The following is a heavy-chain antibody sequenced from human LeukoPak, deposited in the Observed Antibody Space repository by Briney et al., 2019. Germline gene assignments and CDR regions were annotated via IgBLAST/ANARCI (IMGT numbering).Heavy chain of an antibody. V-gene: IGHV3-7*01. CDR3: ARDIGLVDY. CDR2: IKQDGSEK. J-gene: IGHJ4*02. CDR1: GFTLRSYW. D-gene: IGHD1-26*01. Sequence: GGSLRLSCAASGFTLRSYWMSWVRQAPGKGLEWVANIKQDGSEKYYVDSVKGRFTISRDNAKNSLYLQMNSLRAEDTAVYYCARDIGLVDYWGQGTLVTVSS.